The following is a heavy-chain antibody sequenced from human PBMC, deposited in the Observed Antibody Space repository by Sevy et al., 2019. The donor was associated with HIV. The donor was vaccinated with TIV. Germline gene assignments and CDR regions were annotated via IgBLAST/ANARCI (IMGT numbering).Heavy chain of an antibody. J-gene: IGHJ4*02. CDR3: ARGRQAYVVVVPSTVPFDY. D-gene: IGHD2-2*01. CDR1: GGSFSGYF. CDR2: INHSGTL. Sequence: SETLSLTCAVYGGSFSGYFWNWIRQSPGKGLEWIGEINHSGTLKYNPSLKSRVTISVDASENQLSLHLRSVTAADTAVYYCARGRQAYVVVVPSTVPFDYWGQGTLVTVSS. V-gene: IGHV4-34*01.